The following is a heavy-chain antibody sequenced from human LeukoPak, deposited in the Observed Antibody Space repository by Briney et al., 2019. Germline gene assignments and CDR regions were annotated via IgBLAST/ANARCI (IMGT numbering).Heavy chain of an antibody. V-gene: IGHV1-2*02. D-gene: IGHD6-6*01. CDR3: ARGTYSSSSGGY. Sequence: ASVKVSCKASGYTFTSYGISWVRQAPGQGLEWMGWINPNSGGTNYAQKFQGRVTMTRDTSISTAYMELSRLRSDDTAVYYCARGTYSSSSGGYWGQGTLVTVSS. CDR2: INPNSGGT. CDR1: GYTFTSYG. J-gene: IGHJ4*02.